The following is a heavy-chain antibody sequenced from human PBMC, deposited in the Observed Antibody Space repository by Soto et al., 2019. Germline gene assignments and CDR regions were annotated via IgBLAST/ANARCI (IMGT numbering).Heavy chain of an antibody. D-gene: IGHD1-26*01. CDR1: GGSISISNW. V-gene: IGHV4-4*02. J-gene: IGHJ6*03. Sequence: QVQLQESGPGLVKPSETLSLTCAVSGGSISISNWWRWVRQTPGKGLAWIGQIHHSGRTNYSPSLTSRVTISVDKSKNQFSLKMNSVTAADTAVYYCARGGYYFYIDVWGKGTTVTVSS. CDR3: ARGGYYFYIDV. CDR2: IHHSGRT.